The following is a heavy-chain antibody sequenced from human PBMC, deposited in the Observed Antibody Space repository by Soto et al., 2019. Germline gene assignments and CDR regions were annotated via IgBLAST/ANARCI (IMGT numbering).Heavy chain of an antibody. CDR1: GFTFSNYG. V-gene: IGHV3-30*18. D-gene: IGHD3-16*01. CDR3: AKVEGGYYYYGMDV. Sequence: QVQLVESGGGVVQPGRSLRLSCAASGFTFSNYGMHWVRQAPGKGLEWVAVISYDGSNEYYADSVKGRFTISRDNSKKTLYLQMNSLRAEDTAVYYCAKVEGGYYYYGMDVWGQGTTVTVSS. J-gene: IGHJ6*02. CDR2: ISYDGSNE.